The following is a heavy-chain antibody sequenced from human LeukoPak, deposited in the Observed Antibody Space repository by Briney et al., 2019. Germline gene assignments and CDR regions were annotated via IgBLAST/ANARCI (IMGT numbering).Heavy chain of an antibody. J-gene: IGHJ5*02. CDR3: ARGKAHYYDSSGYYSSRWFDP. CDR2: IYYSGST. D-gene: IGHD3-22*01. CDR1: GGSISSGGYY. Sequence: TLSLTCTVSGGSISSGGYYWSWIRQHPGKGLEWIGYIYYSGSTYYNPSLKSRVTISVDTSKNQFSLKLSSVTAADTAVYYCARGKAHYYDSSGYYSSRWFDPWGQGTLVTVSS. V-gene: IGHV4-31*03.